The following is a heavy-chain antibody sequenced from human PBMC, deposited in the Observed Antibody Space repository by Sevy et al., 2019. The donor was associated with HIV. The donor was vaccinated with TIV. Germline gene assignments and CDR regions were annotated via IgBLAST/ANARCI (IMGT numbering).Heavy chain of an antibody. J-gene: IGHJ6*02. Sequence: GGSLRLSCAASTFSVTDNYMSWVRQAPGKGLEWVSTIYSGGSTFYADSVKGRFTISRDNSKNTLYLQMNSLRAEDTAVCYCARDRYYDASGYYYYYYGLDVWGQGTTVTVSS. CDR1: TFSVTDNY. V-gene: IGHV3-66*01. D-gene: IGHD3-22*01. CDR2: IYSGGST. CDR3: ARDRYYDASGYYYYYYGLDV.